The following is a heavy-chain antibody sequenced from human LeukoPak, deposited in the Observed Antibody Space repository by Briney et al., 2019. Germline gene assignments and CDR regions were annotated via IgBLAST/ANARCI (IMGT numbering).Heavy chain of an antibody. CDR3: ARLAGGSGLDY. CDR1: GSYISGYY. D-gene: IGHD6-19*01. V-gene: IGHV4-59*01. CDR2: IYSGGSA. J-gene: IGHJ4*02. Sequence: SETLSLTCTVSGSYISGYYWSWIRQPPGMGLEWIGNIYSGGSANYNPSLKSRVTISVDTSKNHFSLKMTSMTAADTAVYYCARLAGGSGLDYWGQGTLVTVSS.